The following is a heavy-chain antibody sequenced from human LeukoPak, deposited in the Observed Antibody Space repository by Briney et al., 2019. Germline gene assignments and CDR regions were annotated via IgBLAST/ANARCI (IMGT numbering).Heavy chain of an antibody. CDR3: AGNLYTRFGDC. V-gene: IGHV3-74*01. Sequence: PGGSLRLSCAASGFTFSDYWMHWVRQTPEKGLVWVSSINSDGSSTIYADSVKGRFTISRDNAQNTLYLQMNSLRAEDTAVYYCAGNLYTRFGDCWGQGALVTASS. D-gene: IGHD2-2*01. J-gene: IGHJ4*02. CDR2: INSDGSST. CDR1: GFTFSDYW.